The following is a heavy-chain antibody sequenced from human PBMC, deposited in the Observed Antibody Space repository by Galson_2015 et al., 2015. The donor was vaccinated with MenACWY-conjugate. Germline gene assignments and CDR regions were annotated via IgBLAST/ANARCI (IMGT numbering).Heavy chain of an antibody. CDR2: INPNSGGT. Sequence: SVKVSCKASEYTLNEHFLHWVRQAPGQGLEWMGRINPNSGGTTYAQKFQGKVTMTWDTSFSTSYMELSSDDTAIYFCARSRYNTGCAFDYWGQGTLVTVPS. D-gene: IGHD5-24*01. CDR3: ARSRYNTGCAFDY. CDR1: EYTLNEHF. J-gene: IGHJ4*02. V-gene: IGHV1-2*06.